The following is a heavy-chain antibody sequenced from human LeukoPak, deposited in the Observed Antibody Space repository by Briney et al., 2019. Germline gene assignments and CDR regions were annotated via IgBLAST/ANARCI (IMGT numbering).Heavy chain of an antibody. CDR1: DFSFRTYS. CDR3: AGVGVGDWGSVWDH. CDR2: ISSGGGVT. D-gene: IGHD3-16*01. Sequence: GGSLRLSCGASDFSFRTYSMIWARQTPGTGLEWISYISSGGGVTHYAESVKGRFSISRDNAKNSLFLQMNRLKDEDTAVYCCAGVGVGDWGSVWDHWGQGVRVTVSS. J-gene: IGHJ4*02. V-gene: IGHV3-48*02.